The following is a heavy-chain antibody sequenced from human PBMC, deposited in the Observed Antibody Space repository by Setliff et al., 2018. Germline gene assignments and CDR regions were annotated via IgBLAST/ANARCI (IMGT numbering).Heavy chain of an antibody. D-gene: IGHD2-21*02. CDR3: ARESVVVVTTTNYYYYIDV. V-gene: IGHV1-18*01. CDR1: GYPFTNYG. Sequence: ASVKVSCKASGYPFTNYGITWVRQAPGQGLEWLGWISTYNINTNYAQKLQDRVTMTTDTSTSTAYMELRSLRSDDTAVYYCARESVVVVTTTNYYYYIDVWGEGTTVTVSS. J-gene: IGHJ6*03. CDR2: ISTYNINT.